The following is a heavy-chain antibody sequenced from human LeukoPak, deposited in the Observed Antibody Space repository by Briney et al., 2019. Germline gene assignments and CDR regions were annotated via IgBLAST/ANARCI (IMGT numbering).Heavy chain of an antibody. CDR2: VYYNGNT. CDR3: ARTTSSGWSRFFDF. D-gene: IGHD6-19*01. V-gene: IGHV4-59*01. CDR1: TGSIGRDY. Sequence: SETLSLTCTLSTGSIGRDYWSWIRQPPGKGLEWIGYVYYNGNTIYNPSLKSRVTISVDTSKNQFSLNVTSVTAADTAVYYCARTTSSGWSRFFDFWSQGSLVTVSS. J-gene: IGHJ4*02.